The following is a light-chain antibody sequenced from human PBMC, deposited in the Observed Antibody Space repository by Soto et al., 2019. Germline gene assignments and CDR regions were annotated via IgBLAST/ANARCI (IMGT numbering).Light chain of an antibody. CDR1: QSVSIY. CDR2: DAS. Sequence: EIVLTQSPATLSLSPGERATLSCRASQSVSIYFAWYQQKPGQAPRLLIYDASNRATGIPARFSGSGSGTDFTLTISSLEPEDFAVYYCQQRSDWPITFRQGTRLEI. J-gene: IGKJ5*01. V-gene: IGKV3-11*01. CDR3: QQRSDWPIT.